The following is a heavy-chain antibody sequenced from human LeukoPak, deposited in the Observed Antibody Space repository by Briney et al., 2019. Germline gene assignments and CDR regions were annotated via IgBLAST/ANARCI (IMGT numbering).Heavy chain of an antibody. CDR3: SRGGANDL. J-gene: IGHJ5*02. CDR2: IFTSGST. CDR1: GGAISSDY. D-gene: IGHD4/OR15-4a*01. V-gene: IGHV4-4*07. Sequence: SETLSLTCTVSGGAISSDYWSWIRQPAGKGLEWIGRIFTSGSTSYNPSLKSRVTMSLDTSKNQFSLKLSSVTAADTAVYFCSRGGANDLWGQGTLVTVSS.